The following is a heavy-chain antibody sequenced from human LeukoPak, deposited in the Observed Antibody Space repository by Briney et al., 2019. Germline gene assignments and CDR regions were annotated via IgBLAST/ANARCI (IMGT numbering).Heavy chain of an antibody. CDR1: GGSISSYY. CDR3: ARVRPPGLVVTLWGAFDI. CDR2: IYYSGST. D-gene: IGHD3-22*01. Sequence: SETLSLTCTVSGGSISSYYWSWIRQPPGKGLEWIGYIYYSGSTNYNPSLKSRVTISVDTSKNQFSLKLSSVTAADTAVYYCARVRPPGLVVTLWGAFDIWGQGTMVTVSS. J-gene: IGHJ3*02. V-gene: IGHV4-59*01.